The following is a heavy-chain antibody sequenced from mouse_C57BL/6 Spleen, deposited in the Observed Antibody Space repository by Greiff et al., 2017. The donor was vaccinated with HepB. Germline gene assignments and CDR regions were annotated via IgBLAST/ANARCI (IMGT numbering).Heavy chain of an antibody. CDR2: IWSGGST. V-gene: IGHV2-2*01. CDR3: ARSPHSYEGYFDV. Sequence: VKLMESGPGLVQPSQSLSITCTVSGFSLTSYGVHWVRQSPGKGLEWLGVIWSGGSTDYNAAFISRLSISKDNSKSQVFFKMNSLQADDTAIYYCARSPHSYEGYFDVWGTGTTVTVSS. J-gene: IGHJ1*03. D-gene: IGHD2-12*01. CDR1: GFSLTSYG.